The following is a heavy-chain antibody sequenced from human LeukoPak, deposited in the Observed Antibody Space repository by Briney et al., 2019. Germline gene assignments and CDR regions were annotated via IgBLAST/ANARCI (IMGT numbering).Heavy chain of an antibody. V-gene: IGHV4-59*01. D-gene: IGHD6-13*01. CDR2: IYYSGST. J-gene: IGHJ4*02. CDR1: GGSLSSYY. CDR3: ARGVAAAGTLVDY. Sequence: PSETLSLTCTVSGGSLSSYYWSWIRQPPGKGLERIGYIYYSGSTNYNPPLRSRVTISVDPSKNQFSLKLSSVTAADTAVYYCARGVAAAGTLVDYWGQGTLVTVSS.